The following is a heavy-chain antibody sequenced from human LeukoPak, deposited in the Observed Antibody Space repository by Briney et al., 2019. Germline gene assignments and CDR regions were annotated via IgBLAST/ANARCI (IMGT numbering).Heavy chain of an antibody. Sequence: PGGSLRLSCAASGFTVSSKYMSWVRQTPGKGLQWVALIYSSGDAYTPDSVKGRFTISRDDSENTLYLQMDSLRAEDTAVYYCATGYYFGSGSYGYLDYWGQGTLVTVYS. CDR3: ATGYYFGSGSYGYLDY. CDR2: IYSSGDA. J-gene: IGHJ4*02. V-gene: IGHV3-53*01. CDR1: GFTVSSKY. D-gene: IGHD3-10*01.